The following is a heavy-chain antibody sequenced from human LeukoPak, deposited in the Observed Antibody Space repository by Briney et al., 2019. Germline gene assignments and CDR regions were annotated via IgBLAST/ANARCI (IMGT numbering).Heavy chain of an antibody. D-gene: IGHD2-2*02. J-gene: IGHJ1*01. CDR2: ISGSGAGT. CDR1: GFTFSSYA. V-gene: IGHV3-23*01. CDR3: ARVYTGAEH. Sequence: GGSLRLSCAGSGFTFSSYAMTWVRQAPGKGLEWVSSISGSGAGTYYADSVKGRFTISRDNSRNTLYLQMNSLRAEDTAVYYCARVYTGAEHWGQGALVTVSS.